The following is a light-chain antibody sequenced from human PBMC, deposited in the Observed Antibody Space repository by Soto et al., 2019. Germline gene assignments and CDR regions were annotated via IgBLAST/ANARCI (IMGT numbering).Light chain of an antibody. CDR1: QSVGSY. J-gene: IGKJ1*01. CDR2: RAS. CDR3: QQYNNWWT. Sequence: EILFTQSPGTLSLSPGERRPLSCRASQSVGSYLAWYQQTPGQAPRXLIFRASTRATGIPARFSGSGSGTDFTLTISSLQSEDFAVYYCQQYNNWWTFGQGTKVDIK. V-gene: IGKV3-15*01.